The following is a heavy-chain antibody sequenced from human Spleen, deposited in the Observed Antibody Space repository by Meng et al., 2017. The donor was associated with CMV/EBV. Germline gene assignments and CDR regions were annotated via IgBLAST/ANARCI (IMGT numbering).Heavy chain of an antibody. Sequence: ASVKVSCKTSGYTFTDHYIHWVRQAPGQGPEWMGWISAYNGNTNYAQKLQGRVTMTTDTSTSTAYMELRSLRSDDTAVYYCARDRGVVDYYYYGMDVWGQGTTVTVSS. D-gene: IGHD3-10*01. CDR2: ISAYNGNT. V-gene: IGHV1-18*04. J-gene: IGHJ6*02. CDR3: ARDRGVVDYYYYGMDV. CDR1: GYTFTDHY.